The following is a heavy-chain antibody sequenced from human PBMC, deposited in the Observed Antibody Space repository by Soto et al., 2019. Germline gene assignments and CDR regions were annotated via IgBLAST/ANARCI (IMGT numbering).Heavy chain of an antibody. D-gene: IGHD3-22*01. CDR2: ISGSSDST. CDR1: GFTFSDYY. V-gene: IGHV3-11*06. J-gene: IGHJ5*02. CDR3: ATIAMMP. Sequence: QVQLVESGGGLVKPGGSLRLSCAASGFTFSDYYMSWIRQATGKGLEWLSYISGSSDSTNYADSVKGRFTISRDNAKKSLYLEMNSLRTEDTAVYYSATIAMMPWGQGTLVTVYS.